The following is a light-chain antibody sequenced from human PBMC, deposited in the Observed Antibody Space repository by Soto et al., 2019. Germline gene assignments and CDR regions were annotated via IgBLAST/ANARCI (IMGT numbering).Light chain of an antibody. CDR1: QNVLYSSNNKSY. J-gene: IGKJ2*01. Sequence: DIVMTQSPDSLAVSLGERATINCKSSQNVLYSSNNKSYFAWYQQKPGQPPKLLIYWASTRESGVPDRFSGSGAPTDFTLTISSLQAEDVAVYYCQQYYSTPHTFGQGTMLEIK. CDR2: WAS. V-gene: IGKV4-1*01. CDR3: QQYYSTPHT.